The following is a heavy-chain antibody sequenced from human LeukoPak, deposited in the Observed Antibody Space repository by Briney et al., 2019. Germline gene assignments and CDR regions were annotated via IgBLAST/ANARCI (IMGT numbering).Heavy chain of an antibody. Sequence: GASVKVSCKASGYSFSAYDVNWVRQSPGQGLEWMGWMSPNSGATGYAQKFEGRLNLTTDTSTSTAYMELRSLRSDDTAVYYCARASDYDSSGYTFDYWGQGTLVTVSS. D-gene: IGHD3-22*01. CDR3: ARASDYDSSGYTFDY. CDR1: GYSFSAYD. J-gene: IGHJ4*02. CDR2: MSPNSGAT. V-gene: IGHV1-8*01.